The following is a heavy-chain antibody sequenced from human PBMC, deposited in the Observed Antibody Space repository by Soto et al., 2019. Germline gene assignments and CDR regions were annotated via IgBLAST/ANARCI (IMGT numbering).Heavy chain of an antibody. CDR1: GGTFSSYA. D-gene: IGHD3-22*01. CDR3: ARDLRSGYYPSGY. Sequence: GASVKVSCKASGGTFSSYAISWVRQAPGQGLEWMGGIIPIFGTANYAQKFQGRVTITADESTSTAYMELSSLRSEDTVVYYCARDLRSGYYPSGYWGQGTLVTVSS. CDR2: IIPIFGTA. J-gene: IGHJ4*02. V-gene: IGHV1-69*13.